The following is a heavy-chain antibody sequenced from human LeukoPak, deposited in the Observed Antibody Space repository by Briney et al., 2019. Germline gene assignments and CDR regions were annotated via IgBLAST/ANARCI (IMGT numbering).Heavy chain of an antibody. CDR2: IWYDGSKR. D-gene: IGHD4-17*01. J-gene: IGHJ4*02. V-gene: IGHV3-33*01. CDR3: ARVHGDYFDY. Sequence: GRSLRLSCAASGFTFRSYGLHWVRQPPGKGREWGAVIWYDGSKRFYAESVKGRFTISRDSSQNTLYLQMTKLRVEDTAVYYCARVHGDYFDYWGQGALVTVSS. CDR1: GFTFRSYG.